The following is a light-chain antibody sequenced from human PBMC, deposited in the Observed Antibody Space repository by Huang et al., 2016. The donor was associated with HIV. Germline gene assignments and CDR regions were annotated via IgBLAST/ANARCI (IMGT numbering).Light chain of an antibody. Sequence: DIQMTQSPSSLSASIGDRVTITCRASRHIYSYLNWYQHRPGKAPTLLIYDASNLEVGVPSRFSGSGSGRNFTLIISSPQPEDFATYYCQQYDSLPRTFGPGTKV. V-gene: IGKV1-33*01. CDR3: QQYDSLPRT. J-gene: IGKJ3*01. CDR2: DAS. CDR1: RHIYSY.